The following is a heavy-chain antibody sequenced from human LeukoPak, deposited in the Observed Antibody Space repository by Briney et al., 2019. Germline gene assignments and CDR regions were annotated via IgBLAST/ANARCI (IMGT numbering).Heavy chain of an antibody. CDR2: VQAYKGNT. D-gene: IGHD2-15*01. V-gene: IGHV1-18*01. J-gene: IGHJ4*02. Sequence: ASVKSSCQASGYTFTSYCISWVRQAPGQGLEWMGWVQAYKGNTNYAQKLQGRVTMTTDTSTSTADMELRSLRSDDTAVYYCAIVYCSGGSCYWDEDYWGQGTLVTVSS. CDR1: GYTFTSYC. CDR3: AIVYCSGGSCYWDEDY.